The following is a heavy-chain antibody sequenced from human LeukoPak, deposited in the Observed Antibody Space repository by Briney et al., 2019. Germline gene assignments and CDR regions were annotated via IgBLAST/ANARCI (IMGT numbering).Heavy chain of an antibody. Sequence: SQTLSLTCTVSGGSLSSGSYYCSWIRQPAGKGLTWIGRISDRGNTNYNPSLKSRVTISVDTSKNQFSLRLTSVIAADTAVYYCARGNIVATIENFDYWGQGTLVTVSS. CDR2: ISDRGNT. V-gene: IGHV4-61*02. CDR3: ARGNIVATIENFDY. D-gene: IGHD5-12*01. CDR1: GGSLSSGSYY. J-gene: IGHJ4*02.